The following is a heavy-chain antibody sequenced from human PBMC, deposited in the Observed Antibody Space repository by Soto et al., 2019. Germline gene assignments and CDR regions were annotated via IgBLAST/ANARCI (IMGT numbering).Heavy chain of an antibody. CDR3: ARGVSGSRAPNWFDP. CDR2: TYYRSKWYN. Sequence: QVQLQQSGPGLVKPSQTLSLTCAISGDSISSSNAAWNWIRQSPSRGLEYLGRTYYRSKWYNSYALSVESRITINPDTPKNQFSLQLKSVTPEDTGVYYCARGVSGSRAPNWFDPWGQGILVTVSA. D-gene: IGHD1-26*01. CDR1: GDSISSSNAA. V-gene: IGHV6-1*01. J-gene: IGHJ5*02.